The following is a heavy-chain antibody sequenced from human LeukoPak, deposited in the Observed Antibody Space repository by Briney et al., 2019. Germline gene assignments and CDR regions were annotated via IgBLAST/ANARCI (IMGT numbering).Heavy chain of an antibody. Sequence: GGSLRLSCAASGFTFSSYGMSWVRQAPGKGLEWVSAISGSGGSTYYADSVKGRFTISRDNSKNTLYLQMNSLRAEDMAVYYCAKHTQYNWSRSDYWGQGTLVTVSS. CDR3: AKHTQYNWSRSDY. V-gene: IGHV3-23*01. CDR2: ISGSGGST. J-gene: IGHJ4*02. D-gene: IGHD1-20*01. CDR1: GFTFSSYG.